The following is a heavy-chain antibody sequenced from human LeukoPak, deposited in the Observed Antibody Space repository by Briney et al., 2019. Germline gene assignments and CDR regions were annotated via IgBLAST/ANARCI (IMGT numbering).Heavy chain of an antibody. Sequence: GALRLSCAASGFTFDEYGMSWVRQAPGKGLEWVSSITESGDNTYYADSVKGRFTISRDNSENTLYLQMNSLRAEDTAVYYCAAKTRLSAVTSYYYVDVWGKGTTATVSS. CDR1: GFTFDEYG. CDR2: ITESGDNT. J-gene: IGHJ6*03. V-gene: IGHV3-23*01. CDR3: AAKTRLSAVTSYYYVDV. D-gene: IGHD3-10*01.